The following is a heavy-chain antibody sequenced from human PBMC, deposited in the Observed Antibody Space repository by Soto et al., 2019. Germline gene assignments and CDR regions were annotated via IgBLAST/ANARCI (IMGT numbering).Heavy chain of an antibody. CDR3: ARSTYYYGSGGMDV. D-gene: IGHD3-10*01. J-gene: IGHJ6*02. CDR2: IYHSGST. Sequence: NPSETLSLTCAVSGGSISSGGYCWSWIRQPPGKGLEWIGYIYHSGSTYYNPSLKSRVTISVDRSKNQFSLKLSSVTAADTAVYYCARSTYYYGSGGMDVWGQGTTVTVSS. V-gene: IGHV4-30-2*01. CDR1: GGSISSGGYC.